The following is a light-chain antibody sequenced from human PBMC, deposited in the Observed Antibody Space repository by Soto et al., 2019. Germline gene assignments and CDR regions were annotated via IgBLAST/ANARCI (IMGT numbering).Light chain of an antibody. CDR2: AAS. V-gene: IGKV1-39*01. CDR3: QQSYSILRT. Sequence: DIQMTQSPSSLSASVGDRVTITCRASQSISSYLNWYQQKPGKAPKLLIYAASSLQSGVPSRFSGSGSGTDFTLTIGSLQPEDFATYYCQQSYSILRTFGQGTRWIS. J-gene: IGKJ1*01. CDR1: QSISSY.